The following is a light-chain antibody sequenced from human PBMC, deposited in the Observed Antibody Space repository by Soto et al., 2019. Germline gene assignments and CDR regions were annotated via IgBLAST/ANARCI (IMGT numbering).Light chain of an antibody. J-gene: IGLJ3*02. V-gene: IGLV2-23*01. Sequence: QSVLTQPASVSGSPGQSITISCTGTSSDVGSYNLVSWYQQHPGKAPKFMIYEGSQRPSGVSNRFSGSKSGNTASLTIAGLKAEDEADYYCCSYAGSSTLVFGGRTKRTVL. CDR3: CSYAGSSTLV. CDR2: EGS. CDR1: SSDVGSYNL.